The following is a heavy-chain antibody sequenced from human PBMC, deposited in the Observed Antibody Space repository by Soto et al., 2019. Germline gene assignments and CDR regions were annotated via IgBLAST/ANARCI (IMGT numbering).Heavy chain of an antibody. D-gene: IGHD2-2*01. V-gene: IGHV5-51*01. CDR1: GYSFTSYW. Sequence: PGESLKISCKTSGYSFTSYWIGWVRQMPGKGMEWMGNIYPYDSDTRYSPSFQGQVTISADTSITTAYLQWSGLRASDTAMYFCARHLVGSTRGNLDYSGQGTLVTVSS. CDR2: IYPYDSDT. J-gene: IGHJ4*01. CDR3: ARHLVGSTRGNLDY.